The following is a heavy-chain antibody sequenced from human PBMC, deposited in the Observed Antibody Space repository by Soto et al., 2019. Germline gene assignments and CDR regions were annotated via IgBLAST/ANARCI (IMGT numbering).Heavy chain of an antibody. J-gene: IGHJ6*03. D-gene: IGHD2-2*01. Sequence: SETLSLTCAVYGGSFSGYYWSWIRQPPGKGLEWIGEINHSGSTNYNPSLKSRVTISVDTSKNQFSLKLSSVTAADTAVYYCARGIVVVPAALNPILGDYYYYMDVWGKGTTVTVSS. CDR3: ARGIVVVPAALNPILGDYYYYMDV. V-gene: IGHV4-34*01. CDR2: INHSGST. CDR1: GGSFSGYY.